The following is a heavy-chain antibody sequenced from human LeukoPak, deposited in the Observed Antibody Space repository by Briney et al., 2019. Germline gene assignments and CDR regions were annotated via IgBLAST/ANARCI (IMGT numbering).Heavy chain of an antibody. V-gene: IGHV3-33*01. CDR1: GFTFSSYG. CDR3: ASYVGGDYYDSCGYFDY. CDR2: IWYDGSNK. Sequence: GGSLRLSCAASGFTFSSYGMHWVRQAPGKGLEWVAVIWYDGSNKYYADSVKGRFTISRDNSKNTLYLQMNSLRAEDTAVYYCASYVGGDYYDSCGYFDYWGQGTLVTVSS. D-gene: IGHD3-22*01. J-gene: IGHJ4*02.